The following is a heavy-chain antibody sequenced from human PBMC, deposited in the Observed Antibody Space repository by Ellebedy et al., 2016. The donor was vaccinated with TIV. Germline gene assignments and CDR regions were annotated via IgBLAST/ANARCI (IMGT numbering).Heavy chain of an antibody. CDR1: GYALTELS. CDR2: FDPEDGET. V-gene: IGHV1-24*01. D-gene: IGHD1-1*01. J-gene: IGHJ4*02. CDR3: ATYMSPELWKRRYIKGESFDY. Sequence: AASVKVSCQVSGYALTELSMHWVRQPPEKGLEWMGGFDPEDGETIYAQKFRGRVTVTEDTSTDKAYMELNSLRSEDTAVYYCATYMSPELWKRRYIKGESFDYWGQGTLVTVSS.